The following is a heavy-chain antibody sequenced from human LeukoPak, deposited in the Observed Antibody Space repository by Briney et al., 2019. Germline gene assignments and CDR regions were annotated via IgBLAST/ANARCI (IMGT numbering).Heavy chain of an antibody. J-gene: IGHJ4*02. Sequence: GTSLRLSCAASGFTFSSYAMSWVRQAPGKGLEWVSAISGSGGSTYYADSVKGRFTISRDNSKNTLYLQMNSLRAEDTAVYYCAKGTRYSSSWTPPGYWGQGTLVTVSS. V-gene: IGHV3-23*01. CDR1: GFTFSSYA. CDR2: ISGSGGST. D-gene: IGHD6-13*01. CDR3: AKGTRYSSSWTPPGY.